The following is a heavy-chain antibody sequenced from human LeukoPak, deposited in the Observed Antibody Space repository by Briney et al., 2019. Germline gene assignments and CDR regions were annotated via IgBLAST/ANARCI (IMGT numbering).Heavy chain of an antibody. CDR1: GFTFSSYA. D-gene: IGHD4-17*01. Sequence: GGSLRLSCAASGFTFSSYAMSWVRQAPGKGLEWVSAISGSAGSTYYADSVKGRFTISRDNSKNTLYLQMNSLRAEDTAVYYCAKAGDYGRDYYYYGMDVWGQGTTVTVSS. CDR3: AKAGDYGRDYYYYGMDV. J-gene: IGHJ6*02. V-gene: IGHV3-23*01. CDR2: ISGSAGST.